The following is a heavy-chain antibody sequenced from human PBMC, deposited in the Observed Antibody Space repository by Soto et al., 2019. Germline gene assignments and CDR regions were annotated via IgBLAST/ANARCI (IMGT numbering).Heavy chain of an antibody. CDR3: ARDRLDYYDSSGRALDY. J-gene: IGHJ4*02. D-gene: IGHD3-22*01. V-gene: IGHV4-30-4*01. Sequence: SETLSLTCTVSGGSISSGDYYWSWIRQPPGKGLEWIGYIYYSGSTYYNPSLKSRVTISVDTSKNQFSLKLSSVTAADTAVYYCARDRLDYYDSSGRALDYWGQGTLVTVSS. CDR1: GGSISSGDYY. CDR2: IYYSGST.